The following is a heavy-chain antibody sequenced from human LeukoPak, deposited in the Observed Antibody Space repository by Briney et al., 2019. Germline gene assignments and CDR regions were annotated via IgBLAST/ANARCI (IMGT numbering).Heavy chain of an antibody. CDR3: ARSRGSYFDY. V-gene: IGHV4-34*01. J-gene: IGHJ4*02. Sequence: SETLSLTCGVYGGSSSGYYWSWIRQPPGKGLEWIGEINDRGGTYYNPSLKSRVTISVDTSKNQFSLKLSSVTAADTAVYYCARSRGSYFDYWGQGTLVTVSS. CDR2: INDRGGT. D-gene: IGHD1-26*01. CDR1: GGSSSGYY.